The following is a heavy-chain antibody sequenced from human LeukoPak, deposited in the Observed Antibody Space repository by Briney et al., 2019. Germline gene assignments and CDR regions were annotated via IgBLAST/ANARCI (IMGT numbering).Heavy chain of an antibody. V-gene: IGHV4-30-4*08. J-gene: IGHJ3*02. CDR2: IYYSGST. CDR3: ARDLDNWNDGDAFDI. CDR1: GGSISSGDYY. Sequence: SETLSLTCTVSGGSISSGDYYWSWIRQPPGKGLEWIGYIYYSGSTYYNPSLKSRVTISVDASKNQFSLKLSSVTAADTAVYYCARDLDNWNDGDAFDIWGQGTMVTVSS. D-gene: IGHD1-20*01.